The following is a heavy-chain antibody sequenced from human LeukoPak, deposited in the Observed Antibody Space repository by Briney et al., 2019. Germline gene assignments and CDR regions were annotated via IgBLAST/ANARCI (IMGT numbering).Heavy chain of an antibody. D-gene: IGHD6-13*01. Sequence: GGSLRLSCAASGFTFSSYAMHWVRQAPGKGLEWVAVISYDGSNKYYADSVKGRFTISRDNSKNTLYLQMNSLRAEDTAVYYCARGGLYSSSWYEGNHFDYWGQGTLVTVSS. J-gene: IGHJ4*02. V-gene: IGHV3-30-3*01. CDR2: ISYDGSNK. CDR1: GFTFSSYA. CDR3: ARGGLYSSSWYEGNHFDY.